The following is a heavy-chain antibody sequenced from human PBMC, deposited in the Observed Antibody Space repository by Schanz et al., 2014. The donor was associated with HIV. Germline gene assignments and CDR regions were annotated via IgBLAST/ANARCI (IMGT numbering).Heavy chain of an antibody. CDR2: ISYDGTNE. Sequence: QVQLVESGGGVVQPGRSLRLSCAASGFTFSSYGMHWVRQAPGKGLEWVAVISYDGTNEYYADSVKGRFTISRDDSRNTLFLQMNSLRAADTAIYYCARERVGAIDCWGQGTLVTVSS. CDR1: GFTFSSYG. CDR3: ARERVGAIDC. V-gene: IGHV3-30*03. J-gene: IGHJ4*02. D-gene: IGHD1-26*01.